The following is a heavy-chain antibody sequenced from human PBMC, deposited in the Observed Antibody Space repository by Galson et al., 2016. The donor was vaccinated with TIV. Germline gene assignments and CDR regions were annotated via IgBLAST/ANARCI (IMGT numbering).Heavy chain of an antibody. J-gene: IGHJ4*02. D-gene: IGHD2-21*01. CDR2: IIPIHALS. V-gene: IGHV1-69*10. CDR3: ARTVPCGCDCYFSDN. Sequence: SVKVSCKASRDTFKTYTVSWMRQAPGQGPEWMGGIIPIHALSNHAQKFQGRLTISADGPTSTVYMELSSLRPDDTAVYYCARTVPCGCDCYFSDNWGQGTLVTVSS. CDR1: RDTFKTYT.